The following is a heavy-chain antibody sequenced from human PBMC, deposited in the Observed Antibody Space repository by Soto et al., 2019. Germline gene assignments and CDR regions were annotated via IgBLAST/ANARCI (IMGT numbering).Heavy chain of an antibody. Sequence: PGGSLRLSCAASGFTFSSYWMSWVRQAPGKGLEWVANIKQDGSEKYYVDSVKGRFTISRDNAKNSLYLQMNSLRAEDTAVYYCARDRTGTTSNYYYYGMDVWGQGTTVTSP. V-gene: IGHV3-7*05. J-gene: IGHJ6*02. CDR2: IKQDGSEK. D-gene: IGHD1-7*01. CDR1: GFTFSSYW. CDR3: ARDRTGTTSNYYYYGMDV.